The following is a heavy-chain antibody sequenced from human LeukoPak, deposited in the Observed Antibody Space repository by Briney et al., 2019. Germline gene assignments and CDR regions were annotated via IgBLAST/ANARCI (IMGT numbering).Heavy chain of an antibody. J-gene: IGHJ4*02. Sequence: PSETLSLTCAVYGGSFSGYYWSWIRQPPGKGLEWIGEINHSGSTNYNPSLKSRVTISVDTSKNQFSLKLSSVTAADTAVYYCARGGRLSEKLKTVDYWGQGTLVTVSS. CDR3: ARGGRLSEKLKTVDY. D-gene: IGHD2/OR15-2a*01. CDR2: INHSGST. V-gene: IGHV4-34*01. CDR1: GGSFSGYY.